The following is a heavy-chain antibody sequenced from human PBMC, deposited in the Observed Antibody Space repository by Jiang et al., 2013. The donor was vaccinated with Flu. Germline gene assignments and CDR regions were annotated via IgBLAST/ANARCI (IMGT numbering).Heavy chain of an antibody. Sequence: VQLLESGGGVVQPGRSLRLSCAASGFTFSSYAMHWVRQAPGKGLEWVAVISYDGSNKYYADSVKGRFTISRDNSKNTLYLQMNSLRAEDTAVYYCNGGVIKVDVWGKGTTVTVSS. CDR1: GFTFSSYA. J-gene: IGHJ6*04. CDR3: NGGVIKVDV. D-gene: IGHD3-16*02. V-gene: IGHV3-30*01. CDR2: ISYDGSNK.